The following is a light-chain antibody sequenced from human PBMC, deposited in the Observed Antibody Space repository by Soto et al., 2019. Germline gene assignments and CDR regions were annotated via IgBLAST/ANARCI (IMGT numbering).Light chain of an antibody. CDR2: GAS. CDR1: QSVSSHY. CDR3: QQYGNSPWT. V-gene: IGKV3-20*01. J-gene: IGKJ1*01. Sequence: EIVLTQSPGTLSLSPGERATLSCRASQSVSSHYLAWYQQKPGQAPRLLIYGASSRAAGIPDRFSGSGSGTDFTLTISRLEPEDFAVYYCQQYGNSPWTFGQGTKV.